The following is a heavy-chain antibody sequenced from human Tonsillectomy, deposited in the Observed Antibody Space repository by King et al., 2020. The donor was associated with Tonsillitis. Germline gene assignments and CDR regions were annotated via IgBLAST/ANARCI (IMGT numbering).Heavy chain of an antibody. CDR2: IKRDGSEK. J-gene: IGHJ4*02. CDR3: ARGPQVIALADY. V-gene: IGHV3-7*01. Sequence: DVQLVESGGGLVQPGGSLRLSCAASGFTFSSYWMNWVRQAPGKGLEWVATIKRDGSEKYYVDSVKGRFTISRDNAKNSLYLQMNSLRGEDTAVYYCARGPQVIALADYWGQGTLVTVSS. CDR1: GFTFSSYW. D-gene: IGHD2/OR15-2a*01.